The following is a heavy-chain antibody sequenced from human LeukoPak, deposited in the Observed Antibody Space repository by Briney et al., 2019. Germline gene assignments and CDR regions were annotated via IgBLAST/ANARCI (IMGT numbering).Heavy chain of an antibody. CDR3: ARRGCSSDYWFDP. Sequence: SETLSLTCTVSGGSISSSSYYWVWIRQPPGKGLAWIASVYYTGDTSYNPSLKSRVTISVDTSKNQFSLRLSSVTAADTAVYYCARRGCSSDYWFDPWGQGTLVTVSS. V-gene: IGHV4-39*01. CDR1: GGSISSSSYY. J-gene: IGHJ5*02. CDR2: VYYTGDT. D-gene: IGHD2-2*01.